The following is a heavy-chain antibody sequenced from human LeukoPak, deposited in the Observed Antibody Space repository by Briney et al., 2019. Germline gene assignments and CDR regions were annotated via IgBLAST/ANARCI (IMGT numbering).Heavy chain of an antibody. Sequence: SETLSLTCTVFGGSISSYYWSWIRQPPGKGLEWIGYIYTSGSTNYNPSLKSRVTISVDTSKNQFSLKLSSVTAADTAVYYCARHVGRWNAWFDPWGQGTLVTVSS. D-gene: IGHD1-1*01. V-gene: IGHV4-4*09. CDR2: IYTSGST. CDR3: ARHVGRWNAWFDP. CDR1: GGSISSYY. J-gene: IGHJ5*02.